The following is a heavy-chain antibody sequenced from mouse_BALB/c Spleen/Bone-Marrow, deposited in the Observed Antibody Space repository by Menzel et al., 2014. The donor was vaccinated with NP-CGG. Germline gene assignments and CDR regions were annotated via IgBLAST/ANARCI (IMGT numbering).Heavy chain of an antibody. V-gene: IGHV1-69*01. CDR1: GHTFTDYW. CDR2: IDTFDSYT. CDR3: ARSDYRYDPLAY. Sequence: QVQLQQSGAELVMPGASVKMSCKASGHTFTDYWMHWVKQRPGQGLEWIGAIDTFDSYTSYNQKFKGKATLTVDESSNTAYMQLSSLTSEDSAVYYCARSDYRYDPLAYWGQGTLVTVSA. D-gene: IGHD2-14*01. J-gene: IGHJ3*01.